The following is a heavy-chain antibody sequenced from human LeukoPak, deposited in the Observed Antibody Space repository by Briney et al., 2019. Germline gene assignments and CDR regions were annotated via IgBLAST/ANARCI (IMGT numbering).Heavy chain of an antibody. CDR3: AKALLGATRGIDY. V-gene: IGHV3-23*01. CDR2: ISASGGST. D-gene: IGHD1-26*01. CDR1: GFTFSSSA. J-gene: IGHJ4*02. Sequence: PGGSLRLSCAASGFTFSSSAMSWVRQAPGKGLEWVSAISASGGSTYYADSVKGRFTISRDNSKNTLYVQLNSLRAEDTAVYYCAKALLGATRGIDYWGQGTLVTVSS.